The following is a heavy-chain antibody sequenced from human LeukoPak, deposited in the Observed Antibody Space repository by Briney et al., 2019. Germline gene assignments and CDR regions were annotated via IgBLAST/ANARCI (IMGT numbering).Heavy chain of an antibody. Sequence: PSQTLSLTCTVSGGSISSGGYYWSWIRQHPGKGLEWIGYIYYSGSTYYNPSLKSRVTISVDTSKNQFSLKLSSVTAADTAVYYCARVVVVPAAIDTPDAFDIWGQGTMVTVSS. CDR1: GGSISSGGYY. CDR2: IYYSGST. J-gene: IGHJ3*02. CDR3: ARVVVVPAAIDTPDAFDI. V-gene: IGHV4-31*03. D-gene: IGHD2-2*02.